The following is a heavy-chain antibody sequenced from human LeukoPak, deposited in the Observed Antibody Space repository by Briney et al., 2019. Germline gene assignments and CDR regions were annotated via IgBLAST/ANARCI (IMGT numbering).Heavy chain of an antibody. CDR2: ISYEGDNK. V-gene: IGHV3-30-3*01. CDR1: AFTFSSYA. Sequence: GGSLRLSCAASAFTFSSYALHWVRQAPGKGLEWVALISYEGDNKYYADSVKSRSTISRDNSKNPLYLQMNSLRAEDTAVYYCAKEVDAYSYGYDYWGQGTLVTVSS. D-gene: IGHD5-18*01. CDR3: AKEVDAYSYGYDY. J-gene: IGHJ4*02.